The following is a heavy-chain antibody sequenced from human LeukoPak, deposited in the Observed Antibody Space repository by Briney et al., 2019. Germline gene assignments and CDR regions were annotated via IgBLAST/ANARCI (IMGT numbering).Heavy chain of an antibody. Sequence: GSLRLSCEVSGFTFSSYWIHWVRPAPGKGLVWVSRFSDDEGRTVYADTVKGRFTISKDNAKNTLYLQMNSLRAEDTAVYYCARDYFYGLDVWGQGTTVTVSS. CDR2: FSDDEGRT. CDR3: ARDYFYGLDV. J-gene: IGHJ6*02. CDR1: GFTFSSYW. V-gene: IGHV3-74*01.